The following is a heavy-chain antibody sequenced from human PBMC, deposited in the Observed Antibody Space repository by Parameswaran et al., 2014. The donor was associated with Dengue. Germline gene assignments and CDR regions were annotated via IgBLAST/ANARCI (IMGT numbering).Heavy chain of an antibody. CDR2: INPHSGNS. J-gene: IGHJ5*02. Sequence: WVRQAPGQGLEWVGWINPHSGNSGSAKKFQGRVTMTRNTSIATAYMELSSLRSDDTAVYYCTRGLGYEHNWFDPWGQGTLVTVSS. D-gene: IGHD2-15*01. CDR3: TRGLGYEHNWFDP. V-gene: IGHV1-8*01.